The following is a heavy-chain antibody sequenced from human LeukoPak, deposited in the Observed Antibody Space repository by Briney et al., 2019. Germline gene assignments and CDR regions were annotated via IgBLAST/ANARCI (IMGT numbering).Heavy chain of an antibody. D-gene: IGHD1-26*01. Sequence: GGSLRLSCAAAGFIVSSKYMSWVRQAPGKGPEWVSVIYSGGSTYYADSVKGRFTISRDNSKNVLYLQMNSLRGEDSAVYYCARVDRIVGVTRYFDYWGQGSLVTVSS. CDR3: ARVDRIVGVTRYFDY. CDR2: IYSGGST. J-gene: IGHJ4*02. V-gene: IGHV3-66*02. CDR1: GFIVSSKY.